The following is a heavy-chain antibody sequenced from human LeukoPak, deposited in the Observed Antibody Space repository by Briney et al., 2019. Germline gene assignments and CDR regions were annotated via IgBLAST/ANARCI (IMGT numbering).Heavy chain of an antibody. D-gene: IGHD4/OR15-4a*01. V-gene: IGHV4-59*01. CDR1: GDSISSYF. J-gene: IGHJ4*02. Sequence: MSSETLTLTCTVPGDSISSYFWSWIRQPPGKGLEWIGYLHNGVHTNYNPSLKSRVAISEDTSKNQVSLKLTSVTAADTAVYYCAATIKRDYGDTNLDYWGQGTLDTVSS. CDR2: LHNGVHT. CDR3: AATIKRDYGDTNLDY.